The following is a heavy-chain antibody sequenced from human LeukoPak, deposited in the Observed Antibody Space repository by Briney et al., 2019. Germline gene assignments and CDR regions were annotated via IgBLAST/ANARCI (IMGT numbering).Heavy chain of an antibody. Sequence: GGAPRLSRAAPGFRFRRFAMNWVRPGPGEGGGGGFHISSGGNTEYYVDSVRGRFSMSRDNPKNLLFLQMNSLRAEGTAVYYCARDTVNGPFVISLDYWGQGALVTVSS. CDR2: ISSGGNTE. CDR3: ARDTVNGPFVISLDY. CDR1: GFRFRRFA. D-gene: IGHD2-8*01. V-gene: IGHV3-48*03. J-gene: IGHJ4*02.